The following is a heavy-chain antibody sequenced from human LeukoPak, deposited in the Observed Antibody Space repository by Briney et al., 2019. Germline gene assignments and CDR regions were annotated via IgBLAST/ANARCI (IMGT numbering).Heavy chain of an antibody. V-gene: IGHV4-39*07. Sequence: PSETLSLTRTLSGGSISSSSYYWGWIREPPGKGLEWIGRIYYSGSTYYNPSLKSRVTISVDTSKNQFSLKLSSVTAADTAVYYCARDWGNYRDGYSSWVGYWGQGTLVTVSS. CDR3: ARDWGNYRDGYSSWVGY. J-gene: IGHJ4*02. CDR2: IYYSGST. CDR1: GGSISSSSYY. D-gene: IGHD5-24*01.